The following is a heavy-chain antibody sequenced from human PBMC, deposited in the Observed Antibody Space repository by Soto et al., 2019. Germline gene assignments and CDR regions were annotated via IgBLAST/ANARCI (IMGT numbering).Heavy chain of an antibody. CDR1: GFTFSNAW. Sequence: GGSLRLSCAASGFTFSNAWMSWVRQAPGKGLEWVGRIKSKTDGGTTDYAAPVKGRFTISRDDSKNTLYLQMNSLKTEDTAVYYCTTDVTTMVRGVIINPIDAFDIWGQGTMVTVSS. J-gene: IGHJ3*02. CDR2: IKSKTDGGTT. CDR3: TTDVTTMVRGVIINPIDAFDI. V-gene: IGHV3-15*01. D-gene: IGHD3-10*01.